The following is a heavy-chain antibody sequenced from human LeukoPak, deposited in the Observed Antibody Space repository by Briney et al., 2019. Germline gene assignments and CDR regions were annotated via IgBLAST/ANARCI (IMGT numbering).Heavy chain of an antibody. J-gene: IGHJ3*02. Sequence: PSETLSLTCAVSGYSISSGYCWGWIRQSPGTGLEWIGSVYHSGSTYYNSSLQSRVTISVDTSKNQFSLNLSSVTAADTAVYYCARDRATTVTTGAFDIWGRGTMVTVSS. CDR2: VYHSGST. D-gene: IGHD4-17*01. CDR1: GYSISSGYC. CDR3: ARDRATTVTTGAFDI. V-gene: IGHV4-38-2*02.